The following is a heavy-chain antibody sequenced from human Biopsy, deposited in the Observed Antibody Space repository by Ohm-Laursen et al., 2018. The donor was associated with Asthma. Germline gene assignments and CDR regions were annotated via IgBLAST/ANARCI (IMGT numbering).Heavy chain of an antibody. J-gene: IGHJ4*02. V-gene: IGHV3-30-3*01. D-gene: IGHD3-16*01. CDR3: SRDTLGYYFDI. CDR2: ITFDGRTQ. Sequence: SLRLSFADSGSHFGSYNMHWARQAPGKGLEWVAVITFDGRTQHYGDSVKGRFTISRDNYKNMLFLQMNSLRAEDTAVYYCSRDTLGYYFDIWGQGTQVTVSS. CDR1: GSHFGSYN.